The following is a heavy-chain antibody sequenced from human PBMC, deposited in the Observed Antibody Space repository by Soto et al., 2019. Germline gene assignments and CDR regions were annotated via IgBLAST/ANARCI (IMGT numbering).Heavy chain of an antibody. J-gene: IGHJ6*02. CDR1: GGTFSSYA. CDR3: ARGGDYSNYYYYYGMDV. D-gene: IGHD4-4*01. Sequence: QVQLVQSGAEVKKPGSSVKVSCKASGGTFSSYAISWVRQAPGQGLEWLGGIIPIFGTANYAQKFQGRVTITADESTSTAYMELSSRRSEDTAVYYCARGGDYSNYYYYYGMDVWGQGTTVTVSS. V-gene: IGHV1-69*12. CDR2: IIPIFGTA.